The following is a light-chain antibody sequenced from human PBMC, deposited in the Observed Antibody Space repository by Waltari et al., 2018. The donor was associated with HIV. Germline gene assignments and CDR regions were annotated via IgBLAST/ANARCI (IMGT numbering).Light chain of an antibody. Sequence: QSVLTQPPSASGTPGQRVTISCSGSSSNIGSNTVNWYQQLQGTAPKLLINSNSRRPSGCPDRFSGSKSGTSASQAISGLQSEDDADYYCAAWDDSLNGVVFGGGTKLTVL. V-gene: IGLV1-44*01. J-gene: IGLJ2*01. CDR2: SNS. CDR1: SSNIGSNT. CDR3: AAWDDSLNGVV.